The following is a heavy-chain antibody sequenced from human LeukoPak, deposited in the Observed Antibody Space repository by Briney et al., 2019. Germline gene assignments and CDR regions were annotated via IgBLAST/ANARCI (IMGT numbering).Heavy chain of an antibody. CDR2: IWYDGSNK. CDR3: ARDTSSGCDY. D-gene: IGHD6-19*01. Sequence: PGRSLRLSCAASGFTFSSYGMHWVRQAPGKGLEWVAVIWYDGSNKYYADSVKGRFTTSRDNSKNTLYLQMNCLRAEDTAVYYCARDTSSGCDYWGQGTLVTVSS. V-gene: IGHV3-33*01. J-gene: IGHJ4*02. CDR1: GFTFSSYG.